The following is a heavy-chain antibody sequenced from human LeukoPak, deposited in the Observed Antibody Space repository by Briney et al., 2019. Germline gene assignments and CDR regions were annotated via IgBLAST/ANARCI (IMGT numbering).Heavy chain of an antibody. CDR3: AKDHYYDSSGYGY. J-gene: IGHJ4*02. V-gene: IGHV3-23*01. CDR1: GLTFSSYA. CDR2: ISGSSGHT. D-gene: IGHD3-22*01. Sequence: HSGGSLRLSCAASGLTFSSYAMSWVRQAPGKGLEWVSAISGSSGHTYYADSVKGRFTISRDNSKNTLYLQMNSLRAEDTAVYYCAKDHYYDSSGYGYWGQGTLVTVSS.